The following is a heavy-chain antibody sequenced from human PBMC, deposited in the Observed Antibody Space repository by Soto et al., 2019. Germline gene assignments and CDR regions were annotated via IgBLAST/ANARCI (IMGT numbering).Heavy chain of an antibody. CDR2: INHSGST. V-gene: IGHV4-34*01. D-gene: IGHD4-17*01. CDR3: ARPMTSVTTSLAY. CDR1: GGSFSDYY. Sequence: QVHLQQWGVGLLKPSETLSLTCAVYGGSFSDYYWTWIRQPPGKGLEWIGEINHSGSTNYNPSLKSRVTISVDTSKNQFALKLNSLTAADTAVYYCARPMTSVTTSLAYWGRGTPVTVSS. J-gene: IGHJ4*02.